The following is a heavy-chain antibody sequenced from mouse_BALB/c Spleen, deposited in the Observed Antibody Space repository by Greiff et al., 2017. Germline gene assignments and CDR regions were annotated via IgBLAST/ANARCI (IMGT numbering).Heavy chain of an antibody. Sequence: QVQLQQSAAELARPGASVKMSCKASGYTFTSYTMHWVKQRPGQGLEWIGYINPSSGYTEYNQKFKDKTTLTADKSSSTAYMQLSSLTSEDSAVYYCARWGFHYAMDYWGQGTSVTVSS. CDR1: GYTFTSYT. CDR3: ARWGFHYAMDY. CDR2: INPSSGYT. J-gene: IGHJ4*01. V-gene: IGHV1-4*02.